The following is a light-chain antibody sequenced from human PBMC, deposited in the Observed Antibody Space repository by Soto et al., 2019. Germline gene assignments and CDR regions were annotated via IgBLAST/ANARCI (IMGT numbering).Light chain of an antibody. Sequence: EIVLTQSPATLSSSPGERATLSCRASQSVNTFLAWYQQRAGQAPRLVIYDASRRATGIPARFSGSGSGTEFTLTISSLQSEDFVVYYCQQYSNWPLLSFGGVTKVDIK. CDR3: QQYSNWPLLS. J-gene: IGKJ4*01. CDR2: DAS. CDR1: QSVNTF. V-gene: IGKV3-11*01.